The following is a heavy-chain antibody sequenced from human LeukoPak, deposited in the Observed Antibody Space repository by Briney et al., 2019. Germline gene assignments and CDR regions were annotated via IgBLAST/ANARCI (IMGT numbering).Heavy chain of an antibody. CDR3: ARDGRLELRGLRWFDP. D-gene: IGHD1-7*01. V-gene: IGHV4-39*07. J-gene: IGHJ5*02. CDR2: IYYSGST. CDR1: GGSVTSSSYF. Sequence: PSETLSLTCTVSGGSVTSSSYFWGWIRQPPGKGLEWIGSIYYSGSTYYNPSLKSRVTISVDTSKNQFSLRLSSVTAADTAVYYCARDGRLELRGLRWFDPWGQGTLVTVSS.